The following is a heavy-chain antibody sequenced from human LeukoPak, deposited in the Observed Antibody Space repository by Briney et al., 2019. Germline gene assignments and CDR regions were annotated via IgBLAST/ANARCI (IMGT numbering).Heavy chain of an antibody. V-gene: IGHV3-33*06. Sequence: GGSLRLSCAASGFTFSSYGMHWVRQAPGKGLEWVAVIWYDGSNKYYADSVKGRSTISRDNSKNTLYLQMNSLRAEDTAVYYCAKDGSDGDYFRPEWYFDLWGRGTLVTVSS. CDR3: AKDGSDGDYFRPEWYFDL. CDR2: IWYDGSNK. J-gene: IGHJ2*01. CDR1: GFTFSSYG. D-gene: IGHD4-17*01.